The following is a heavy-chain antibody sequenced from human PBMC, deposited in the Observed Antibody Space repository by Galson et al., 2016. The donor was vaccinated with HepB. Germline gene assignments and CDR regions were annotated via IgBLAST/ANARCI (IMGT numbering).Heavy chain of an antibody. J-gene: IGHJ4*02. CDR2: FDPEDGKT. D-gene: IGHD4-23*01. CDR3: ATARLRRYGDYLDY. Sequence: SVKVSCKVSGYTLTELSMHWVRQAPGKGLEWMGGFDPEDGKTIYAQKFQGRVTMTEDTSTDTAYMELSSLRSEDTAVYYCATARLRRYGDYLDYWGQGTLVTVSS. V-gene: IGHV1-24*01. CDR1: GYTLTELS.